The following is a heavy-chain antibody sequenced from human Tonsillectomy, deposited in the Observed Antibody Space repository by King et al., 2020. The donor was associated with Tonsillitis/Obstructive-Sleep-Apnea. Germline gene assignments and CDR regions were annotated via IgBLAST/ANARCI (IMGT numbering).Heavy chain of an antibody. CDR1: GFTFDDYA. V-gene: IGHV3-9*01. CDR2: IRWNSGTI. Sequence: VQLVESGGGLVQPGRSLRLSCAASGFTFDDYAMYWVRQAPGKGLEWVSGIRWNSGTIAYADSVKGRFTISRDNARNSLYLEMNSLRTEDTALFHSVKDLIIAESGTPGDAFDIWGQGTMVTVSS. J-gene: IGHJ3*02. CDR3: VKDLIIAESGTPGDAFDI. D-gene: IGHD6-13*01.